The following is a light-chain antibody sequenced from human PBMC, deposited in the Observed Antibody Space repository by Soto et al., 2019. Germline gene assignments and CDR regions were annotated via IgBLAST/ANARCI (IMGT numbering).Light chain of an antibody. CDR1: SSDVGGYNY. V-gene: IGLV2-8*01. CDR3: SSYAGSSNV. CDR2: EVN. Sequence: QSALTQPPSASGSPGQSVAISYTGTSSDVGGYNYVSWYQQHPGKAPKLMIYEVNKRPSGVPDRFSGSKSGNTASLTVSGLQAEDEADYYYSSYAGSSNVFGTGTKLTVL. J-gene: IGLJ1*01.